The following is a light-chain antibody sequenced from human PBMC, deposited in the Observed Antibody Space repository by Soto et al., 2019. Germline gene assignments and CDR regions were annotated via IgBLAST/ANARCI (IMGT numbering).Light chain of an antibody. V-gene: IGLV2-14*03. J-gene: IGLJ1*01. CDR3: QSYDNTLKGCV. CDR1: SSDVGGYNY. CDR2: DVT. Sequence: QSALTQPASVSGSPGQPITISCTGTSSDVGGYNYVSWYQQHPGKAPKLLIYDVTNRPSGVPDRFSGSKSGSSASLAITGLQAEDEAEYYCQSYDNTLKGCVFGTGTKVTVL.